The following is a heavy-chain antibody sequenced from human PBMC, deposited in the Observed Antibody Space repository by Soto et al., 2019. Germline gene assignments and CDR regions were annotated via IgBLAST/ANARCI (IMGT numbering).Heavy chain of an antibody. CDR3: TSDRYPRFYHGSGSYPYY. D-gene: IGHD3-10*01. J-gene: IGHJ4*02. Sequence: VGSLRLSGAASGFTFSSFWMSWVRQAPGKGLEWVANIKTDGSETHYVDSVKGRFTISRDNPKTSLFLQMNSLRVEDTAVYFCTSDRYPRFYHGSGSYPYYWGQGTPVTVSS. CDR2: IKTDGSET. V-gene: IGHV3-7*03. CDR1: GFTFSSFW.